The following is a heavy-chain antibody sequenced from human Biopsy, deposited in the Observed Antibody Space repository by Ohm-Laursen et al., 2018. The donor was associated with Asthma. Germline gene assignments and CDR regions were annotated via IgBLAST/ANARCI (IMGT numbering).Heavy chain of an antibody. J-gene: IGHJ6*02. CDR2: ISSSSSTI. D-gene: IGHD3-3*01. CDR1: GFTFSSYS. CDR3: ARMITIFGVASRGMDV. V-gene: IGHV3-48*02. Sequence: SLRLSCAASGFTFSSYSMNWVRQAPGKGLEWVSYISSSSSTIYYADSVKGRFTISRDNAKNSLYLQMNSLRDEDTAVYYCARMITIFGVASRGMDVWGQGTTVTVS.